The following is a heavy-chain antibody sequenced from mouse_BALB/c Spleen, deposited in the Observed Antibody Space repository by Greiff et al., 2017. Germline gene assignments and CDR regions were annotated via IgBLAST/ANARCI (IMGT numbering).Heavy chain of an antibody. CDR2: IRLKSNNYAT. J-gene: IGHJ2*01. CDR3: TRNGYYFDY. CDR1: GFTFSNYW. V-gene: IGHV6-6*02. D-gene: IGHD2-2*01. Sequence: EVMLVESGGGLVQPGGSMKLSCVASGFTFSNYWMNWVRQSPEKGLEWVAEIRLKSNNYATHYAESVKGRFTISRDDSKSSVYLQMNNLRAEDTGSYYCTRNGYYFDYWGQGTTLTVSS.